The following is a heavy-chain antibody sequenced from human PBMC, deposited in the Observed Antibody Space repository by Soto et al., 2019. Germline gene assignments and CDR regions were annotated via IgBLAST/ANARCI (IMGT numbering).Heavy chain of an antibody. CDR3: AREGYCSGGSCYREYFPH. J-gene: IGHJ1*01. CDR1: GFTFSSYA. D-gene: IGHD2-15*01. V-gene: IGHV3-30-3*01. CDR2: ISYDGSNK. Sequence: QVQLVESGGGVVQPGRSLRLSCAASGFTFSSYAMHWVRQAPGKGLEWVAVISYDGSNKYYADSVKGRFTISRDNYKNTLYLQMNSLRAEDTAVYYCAREGYCSGGSCYREYFPHWGQGTLVTVSS.